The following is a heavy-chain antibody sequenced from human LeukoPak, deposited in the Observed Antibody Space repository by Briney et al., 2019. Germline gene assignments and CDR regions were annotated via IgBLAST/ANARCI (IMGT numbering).Heavy chain of an antibody. CDR2: INHSGST. CDR3: ARSRRETYCSSTSCAKYYFDY. CDR1: GGSFNGYY. D-gene: IGHD2-2*01. J-gene: IGHJ4*02. Sequence: KPSETLSLTCAVYGGSFNGYYWSWIRQPPGKGLEWIGEINHSGSTNYNPSLKSRVTISVDTSKNQFSLKLSSVTAADTAVYYCARSRRETYCSSTSCAKYYFDYWGQGTLVTVSS. V-gene: IGHV4-34*01.